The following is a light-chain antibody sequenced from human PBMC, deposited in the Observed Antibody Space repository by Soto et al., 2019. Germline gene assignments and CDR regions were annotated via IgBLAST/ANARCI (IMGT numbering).Light chain of an antibody. CDR3: QQHGRSQT. J-gene: IGKJ4*01. CDR1: QSVSSTF. V-gene: IGKV3-20*01. Sequence: EIVLTQSPGTLSLSPGERATLSCRASQSVSSTFLAWYQQKPGQAPRLLIYGASSRATGIPDRFSGSGSGTDFTLTIGRLEPEDFAVYYCQQHGRSQTFGGGTKVEIK. CDR2: GAS.